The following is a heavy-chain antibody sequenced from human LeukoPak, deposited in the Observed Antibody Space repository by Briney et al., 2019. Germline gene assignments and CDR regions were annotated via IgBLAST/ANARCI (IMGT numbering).Heavy chain of an antibody. J-gene: IGHJ4*02. Sequence: SETLSLTCTVSGGSISSGDYYWSWIRQPPGKGLEWIGYIYYSGSTYYNPSLKSRVTISVDTTKNQFSLKLSSVTAADTAVYYCARVYDFWSGQNDYWGQGTLVTVSS. D-gene: IGHD3-3*01. CDR3: ARVYDFWSGQNDY. CDR1: GGSISSGDYY. CDR2: IYYSGST. V-gene: IGHV4-30-4*01.